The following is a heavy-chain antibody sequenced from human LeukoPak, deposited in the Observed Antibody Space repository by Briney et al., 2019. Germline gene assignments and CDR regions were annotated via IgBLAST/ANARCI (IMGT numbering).Heavy chain of an antibody. J-gene: IGHJ4*02. CDR1: IFTLSSYD. CDR2: IFYAGSTK. D-gene: IGHD5-12*01. Sequence: GGSLRLSCALSIFTLSSYDMHCVRHSPDGGVEWVAIIFYAGSTKYYADSVKGRFTISRDNSKNTLYLQMNSLRAEDTAVYYCAQDQYSGFLAQWGQGTLVTVSS. CDR3: AQDQYSGFLAQ. V-gene: IGHV3-33*06.